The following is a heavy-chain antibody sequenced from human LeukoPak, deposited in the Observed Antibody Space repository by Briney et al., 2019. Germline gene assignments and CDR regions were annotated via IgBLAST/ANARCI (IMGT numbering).Heavy chain of an antibody. CDR3: AREGAMRENRFDP. CDR2: IIPILGIA. J-gene: IGHJ5*02. Sequence: SVKVSCKASGGTFSSYAISWVRQAPGQGLEWMGRIIPILGIANYAQKFQGRVTITADKSTSTAYMELSSLRSEDTAVYYCAREGAMRENRFDPWGQGTLVTVSS. D-gene: IGHD2-2*01. V-gene: IGHV1-69*04. CDR1: GGTFSSYA.